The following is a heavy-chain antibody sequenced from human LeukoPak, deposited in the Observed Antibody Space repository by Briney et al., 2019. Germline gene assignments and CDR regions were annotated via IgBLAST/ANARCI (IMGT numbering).Heavy chain of an antibody. V-gene: IGHV1-46*01. D-gene: IGHD3-16*01. CDR2: ITPSGGST. Sequence: ASVKVSCKAYGYTFTSYYMHWVRQAPGQGLEWMGIITPSGGSTSYAQKFQGRVTMTRDMSTSTVYMELSSLRSEDTAVYYCARDTRSTGGVNLGYWGQGTLVTVSS. J-gene: IGHJ4*02. CDR1: GYTFTSYY. CDR3: ARDTRSTGGVNLGY.